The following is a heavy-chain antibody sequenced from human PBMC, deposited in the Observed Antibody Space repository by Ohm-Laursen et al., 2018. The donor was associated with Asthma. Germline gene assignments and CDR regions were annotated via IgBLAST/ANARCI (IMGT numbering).Heavy chain of an antibody. D-gene: IGHD2-15*01. CDR1: GGSISSGGYY. Sequence: TLSLTCTVSGGSISSGGYYWSWIRQHPGKGLEWIGYIYHSGSTYYNPSLKSRVTISVDRSKNQFSLKLSSVTAADTAVYYCARDIVVVVAAHKVRARFDPWGQGTLVTVSS. CDR3: ARDIVVVVAAHKVRARFDP. J-gene: IGHJ5*02. V-gene: IGHV4-30-2*01. CDR2: IYHSGST.